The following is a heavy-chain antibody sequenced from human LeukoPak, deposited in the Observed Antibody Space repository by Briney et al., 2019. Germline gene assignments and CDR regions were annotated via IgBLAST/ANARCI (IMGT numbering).Heavy chain of an antibody. J-gene: IGHJ4*02. CDR3: AKAPGGTTPHYFDY. Sequence: GGSLRLSCAASGFTFSSYGMHWVRQAPGKGLEWVAVLSYDGSNKYYADSVKGRFTISRDNSKNTLYLQMNSLRAEDTAVYYCAKAPGGTTPHYFDYWGQGTLVTVSS. V-gene: IGHV3-30*18. CDR2: LSYDGSNK. D-gene: IGHD1-7*01. CDR1: GFTFSSYG.